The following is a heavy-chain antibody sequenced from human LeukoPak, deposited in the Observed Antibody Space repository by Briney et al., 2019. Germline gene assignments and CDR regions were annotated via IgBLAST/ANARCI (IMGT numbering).Heavy chain of an antibody. V-gene: IGHV4-39*02. J-gene: IGHJ4*02. CDR2: VYYNGRT. Sequence: SSETLSLTCFVSGDSITSRSFYWGWIRQLPGKNLEWIGNVYYNGRTSYNPSLKTRVTISVDTSRNHFSLKLTSVTAADTAVYYYARRGNGSFYYFDDWGQGTLVTVSS. D-gene: IGHD1-26*01. CDR1: GDSITSRSFY. CDR3: ARRGNGSFYYFDD.